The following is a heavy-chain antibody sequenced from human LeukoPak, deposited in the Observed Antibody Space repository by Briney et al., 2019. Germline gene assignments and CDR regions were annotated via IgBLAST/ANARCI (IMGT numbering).Heavy chain of an antibody. J-gene: IGHJ4*02. CDR3: ASHYDSSGYYYFDY. D-gene: IGHD3-22*01. V-gene: IGHV3-23*01. CDR1: GFTFSNYA. Sequence: PGGSLRLSCAASGFTFSNYAMSWVRQAPGKGLEWVSTITGSGGRTYYADSVKGRFTISRDNSKNTLYLQMISLRAEDTASYYCASHYDSSGYYYFDYWGQGTLVTVSS. CDR2: ITGSGGRT.